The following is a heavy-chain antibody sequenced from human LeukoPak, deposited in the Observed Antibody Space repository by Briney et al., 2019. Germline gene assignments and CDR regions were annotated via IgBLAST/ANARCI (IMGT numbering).Heavy chain of an antibody. CDR1: GFTVSSNY. CDR2: IYSGGST. Sequence: TGGSLRLSCAASGFTVSSNYMCWVRQAPGKGLEWVSVIYSGGSTYYADSVKDRFTISRDNSKNTLYLQMNSLRAEDTAVYYCARGRNYYYYGMDVWGQGTTVTVSS. CDR3: ARGRNYYYYGMDV. J-gene: IGHJ6*02. V-gene: IGHV3-66*02.